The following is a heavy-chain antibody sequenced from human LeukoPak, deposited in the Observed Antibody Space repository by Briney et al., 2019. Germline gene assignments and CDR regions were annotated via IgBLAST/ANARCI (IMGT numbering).Heavy chain of an antibody. V-gene: IGHV4-59*12. J-gene: IGHJ4*02. CDR2: IYYSGST. CDR3: AREDTAMVSDY. CDR1: GDSISSYY. Sequence: SETLSLTCTVSGDSISSYYWSWIRQPPGKGLEWIGYIYYSGSTNYNPSLKSRVTISVDTSKNQFSLKLSSVTAADTAVYYCAREDTAMVSDYWGQGTLVTVSP. D-gene: IGHD5-18*01.